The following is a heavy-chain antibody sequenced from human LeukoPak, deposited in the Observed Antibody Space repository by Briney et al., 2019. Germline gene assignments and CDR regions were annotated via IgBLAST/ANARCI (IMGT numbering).Heavy chain of an antibody. D-gene: IGHD6-13*01. CDR3: ARDMGRAWYGPPDY. J-gene: IGHJ4*02. Sequence: GRSLRLSCAASGFIFSNYGMHWVRQAPGKRLEWVAVIWNDGSETFHADSVKGRFRIARDNSKSTLYLQMNSLRAEDTAVYFCARDMGRAWYGPPDYWGQGTLVTVSS. V-gene: IGHV3-33*01. CDR1: GFIFSNYG. CDR2: IWNDGSET.